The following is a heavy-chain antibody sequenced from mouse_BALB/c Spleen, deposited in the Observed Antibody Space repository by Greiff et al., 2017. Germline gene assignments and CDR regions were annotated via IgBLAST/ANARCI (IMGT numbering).Heavy chain of an antibody. V-gene: IGHV1-5*01. CDR2: IYPGNSDT. J-gene: IGHJ4*01. D-gene: IGHD2-4*01. CDR3: TREWDYYDYDHYAMDY. CDR1: GYSFTSYW. Sequence: VQLQQSGTVLARPGASVKMSCKASGYSFTSYWMHWVKQRPGQGLEWIGAIYPGNSDTSYNQKFKGKAKLTAVTSASTAYMELSSLTNEDSAVYYCTREWDYYDYDHYAMDYWGQGTSVTVSS.